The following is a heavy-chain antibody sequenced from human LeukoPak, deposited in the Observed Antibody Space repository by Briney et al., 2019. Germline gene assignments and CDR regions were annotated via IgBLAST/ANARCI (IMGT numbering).Heavy chain of an antibody. D-gene: IGHD3-10*01. CDR3: ACAKDIRGGFLDD. Sequence: GGSLRLSCAASGFTFDDYATHWVRQAPGKGLEWVSLISGDGGTTDYADSVRGRFTISRDNSKNSLYLQMNSLRTEDTALYYCACAKDIRGGFLDDLGQGTLVTVSS. CDR2: ISGDGGTT. CDR1: GFTFDDYA. J-gene: IGHJ4*02. V-gene: IGHV3-43*02.